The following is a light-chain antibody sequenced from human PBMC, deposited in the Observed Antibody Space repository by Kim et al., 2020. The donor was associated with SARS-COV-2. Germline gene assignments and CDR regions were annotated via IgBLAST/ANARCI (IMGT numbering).Light chain of an antibody. V-gene: IGKV1-39*01. J-gene: IGKJ2*03. Sequence: DIQMTQSPSSLSPSVGDRVTITCRASQSISSYLNWYQQKPGTAPKLLIYAPSSLQSGVPSRFSGSGSGTDFTLTISSLQPEDFATYYCQQSYSTPRSFGQGTKLEI. CDR1: QSISSY. CDR2: APS. CDR3: QQSYSTPRS.